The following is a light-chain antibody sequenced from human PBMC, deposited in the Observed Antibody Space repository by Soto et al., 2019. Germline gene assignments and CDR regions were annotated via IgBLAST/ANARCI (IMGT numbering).Light chain of an antibody. Sequence: EVVMTQSPATLSVSPGARATLSWRASQTVSRNLAWYQQRPGQAPRLLIYDISNRATGVPARFSGSGSETEFTLTIRSLQSEDFAVYFCQQYNNWPSFGQGTRLEIK. CDR2: DIS. CDR1: QTVSRN. V-gene: IGKV3-15*01. J-gene: IGKJ5*01. CDR3: QQYNNWPS.